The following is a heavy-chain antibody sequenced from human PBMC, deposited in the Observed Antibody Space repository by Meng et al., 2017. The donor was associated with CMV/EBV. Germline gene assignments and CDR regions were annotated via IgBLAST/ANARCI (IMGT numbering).Heavy chain of an antibody. J-gene: IGHJ4*02. CDR1: GGSVSSGSYY. D-gene: IGHD6-6*01. CDR3: ACYTAAREGDYFDY. CDR2: IYYSGST. Sequence: SETLSLTCTISGGSVSSGSYYWSWIRQPPGKGLEWIGYIYYSGSTNYNPSLKSRVTISVDTSKNQFSLKLSSVTAADTAVYYCACYTAAREGDYFDYWGQGTLVTVSS. V-gene: IGHV4-61*01.